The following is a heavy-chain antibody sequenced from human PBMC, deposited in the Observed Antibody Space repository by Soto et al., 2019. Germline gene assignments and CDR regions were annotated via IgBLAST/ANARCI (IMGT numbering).Heavy chain of an antibody. CDR2: IYPSGST. V-gene: IGHV4-4*02. CDR1: GGSISSINW. D-gene: IGHD2-15*01. CDR3: ARDISRILRANDHYGIDV. J-gene: IGHJ6*02. Sequence: QVQLQESGPGLVKPSGTLSLTCAVSGGSISSINWWSWVRQPPGKGLEWIGEIYPSGSTNYNPSLKSRVTISLDKSKNQVSLKLSSVTAADTAVYYCARDISRILRANDHYGIDVWGQGTTVTVSS.